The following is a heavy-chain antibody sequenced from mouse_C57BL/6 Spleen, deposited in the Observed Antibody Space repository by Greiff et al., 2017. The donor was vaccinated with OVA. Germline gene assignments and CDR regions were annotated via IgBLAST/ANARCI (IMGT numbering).Heavy chain of an antibody. CDR3: ARSYYCGSRYYFDY. Sequence: QVQLQQPGAELVRPGSSVKLSCKASGYTFTSYWMHWVKQRPIQGLEWIGNIDPSDSETHYNQKFKDKATLTVDKSSSTAYMQLSSLTSEDSAVYYCARSYYCGSRYYFDYWGQGTTLTVSS. V-gene: IGHV1-52*01. CDR2: IDPSDSET. CDR1: GYTFTSYW. J-gene: IGHJ2*01. D-gene: IGHD1-1*01.